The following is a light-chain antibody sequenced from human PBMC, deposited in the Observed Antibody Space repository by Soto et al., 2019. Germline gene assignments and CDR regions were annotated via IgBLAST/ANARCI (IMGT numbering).Light chain of an antibody. Sequence: LTQSPGTLSLSPGERATLSCRASQSFTSTSLAWYQQKPGQAPRLLISGASRRAAGIPDRFSGSGSGTDFTLTISRLESEDIAVYYCQQYNGWPITFGQGTRLEIK. CDR1: QSFTSTS. V-gene: IGKV3-20*01. CDR2: GAS. J-gene: IGKJ5*01. CDR3: QQYNGWPIT.